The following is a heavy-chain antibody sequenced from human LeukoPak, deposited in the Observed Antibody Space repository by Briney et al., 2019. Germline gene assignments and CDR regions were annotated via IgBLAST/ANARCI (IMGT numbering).Heavy chain of an antibody. V-gene: IGHV4-34*01. D-gene: IGHD3-22*01. Sequence: SETLSLTCAVYGGSFSGYYWSSIRQPPGKGLEWIGEINHSGSTNYNPSLKSRVTISVDTSKNQFSLKLSSVTAADTAVYYCARGLYYYDSSGYPLVYRLPIGPRRDLDYWGQGTLVTVSS. CDR3: ARGLYYYDSSGYPLVYRLPIGPRRDLDY. CDR2: INHSGST. CDR1: GGSFSGYY. J-gene: IGHJ4*02.